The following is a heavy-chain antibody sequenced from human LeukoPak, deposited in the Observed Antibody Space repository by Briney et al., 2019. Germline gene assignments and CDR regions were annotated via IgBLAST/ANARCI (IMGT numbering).Heavy chain of an antibody. J-gene: IGHJ4*02. CDR3: ARDGGYSSSPAIGY. V-gene: IGHV4-31*03. CDR1: GGSISSGGYY. CDR2: IYYSGST. Sequence: ASETLSLTCTVSGGSISSGGYYWSWIRQHPEKGLEWIGYIYYSGSTYYNPSLKSRVTISVDTSKNQFSLKLSSVTAADTAVYYCARDGGYSSSPAIGYWGQGTLVTVSS. D-gene: IGHD6-6*01.